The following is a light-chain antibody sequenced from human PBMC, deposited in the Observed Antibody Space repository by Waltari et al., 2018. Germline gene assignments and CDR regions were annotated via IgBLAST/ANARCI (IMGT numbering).Light chain of an antibody. CDR2: GAS. V-gene: IGKV3-20*01. CDR3: QQYGSSPWT. J-gene: IGKJ1*01. CDR1: QSVTSNY. Sequence: EIVLTQSPGTLSLSPGETATLSCRASQSVTSNYLAWYQQKPGLAPRLLISGASSRATGIPDRFSGSGSGTDFTLTISRLETEDFAVYHCQQYGSSPWTFGQGTKVEIK.